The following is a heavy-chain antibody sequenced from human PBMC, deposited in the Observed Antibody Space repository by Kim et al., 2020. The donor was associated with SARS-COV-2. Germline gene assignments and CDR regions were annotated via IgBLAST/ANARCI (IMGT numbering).Heavy chain of an antibody. CDR3: AKAVRSYYYDSSGYPDY. D-gene: IGHD3-22*01. CDR1: GFTFDDYA. V-gene: IGHV3-9*01. Sequence: GGSLRLSCAASGFTFDDYAMHWVRQAPGKGLEWVSGISWNSGSIGYADSVKGRFTISRDNAKNSLYLQMNSLRAEDTALYYCAKAVRSYYYDSSGYPDYWGQGTLVTVSS. J-gene: IGHJ4*02. CDR2: ISWNSGSI.